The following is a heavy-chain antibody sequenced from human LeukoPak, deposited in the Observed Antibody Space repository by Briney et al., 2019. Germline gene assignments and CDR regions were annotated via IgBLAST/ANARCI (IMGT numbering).Heavy chain of an antibody. CDR2: ISSSSSYI. Sequence: PGGSLRLSCAASGFTFSSYSMNWVRQAPGKGLEWVSYISSSSSYIYYADSVKGRFTISRDNAKNSLYLQMNSLRAEDTAVYYCARGHGSSDAFDIWGQGTMVTVSS. CDR1: GFTFSSYS. J-gene: IGHJ3*02. V-gene: IGHV3-21*05. CDR3: ARGHGSSDAFDI. D-gene: IGHD1-26*01.